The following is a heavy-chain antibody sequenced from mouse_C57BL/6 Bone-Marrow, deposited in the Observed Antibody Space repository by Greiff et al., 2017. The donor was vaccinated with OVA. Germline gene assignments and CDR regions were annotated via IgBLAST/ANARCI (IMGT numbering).Heavy chain of an antibody. Sequence: QVQLKQPGAELVKPGASVKMSCKASGYTFTSYWITWVKQRPGQGLEWIGDIYPGSGSTNYNEKFKSKATLTVDTSSSTAYMQHSSLTSEDSAVYYCARDYDGPWFAYWGQGTLVTVSA. CDR2: IYPGSGST. CDR3: ARDYDGPWFAY. D-gene: IGHD2-4*01. J-gene: IGHJ3*01. V-gene: IGHV1-55*01. CDR1: GYTFTSYW.